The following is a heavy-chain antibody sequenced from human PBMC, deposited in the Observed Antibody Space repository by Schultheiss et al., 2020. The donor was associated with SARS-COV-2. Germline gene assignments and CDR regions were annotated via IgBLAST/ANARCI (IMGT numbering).Heavy chain of an antibody. V-gene: IGHV3-21*04. CDR2: ISSSSSYI. Sequence: GGSLRLSCAVSGFTVSSNSMSWVRQAPGKGLEWVSSISSSSSYIYYADSVKGRFTISRDNAKNSLYLQMNSLRAEDTAVYYCARVLSGYYPNWGQGTLVTVSS. CDR3: ARVLSGYYPN. CDR1: GFTVSSNS. J-gene: IGHJ4*02. D-gene: IGHD3-22*01.